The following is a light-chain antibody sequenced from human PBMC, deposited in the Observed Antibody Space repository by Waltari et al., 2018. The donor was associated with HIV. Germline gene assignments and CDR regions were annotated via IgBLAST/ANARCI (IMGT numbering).Light chain of an antibody. CDR3: GSRDRTGSSYV. J-gene: IGLJ1*01. CDR1: SLRTYY. Sequence: SSDLTQDPAVSVALGQTVRITCQGDSLRTYYAAWYRQKPGQAPILVIFNGNIRPSGIPDRFSGSASGNTASLTITGALAEEEADYYCGSRDRTGSSYVFGPGTEVTV. CDR2: NGN. V-gene: IGLV3-19*01.